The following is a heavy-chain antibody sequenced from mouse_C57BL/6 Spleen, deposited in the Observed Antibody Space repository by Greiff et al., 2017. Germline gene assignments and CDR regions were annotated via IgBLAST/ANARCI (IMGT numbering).Heavy chain of an antibody. CDR3: ARWGLGFAY. CDR1: GYAFSSYW. J-gene: IGHJ3*01. CDR2: IYPGDGDT. V-gene: IGHV1-80*01. Sequence: VQGVESGAELVKPGASVKISCKASGYAFSSYWMNWVKQSPGKGLEWLGQIYPGDGDTNYNGKFKGKATLTADKSSSTAYMQLSSLTSEDSAVYCCARWGLGFAYWGQGTLVTVSA.